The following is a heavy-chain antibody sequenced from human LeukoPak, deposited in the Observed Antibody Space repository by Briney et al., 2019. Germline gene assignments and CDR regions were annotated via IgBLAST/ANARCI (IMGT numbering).Heavy chain of an antibody. Sequence: GESLKISWQASGYSFTRYWINWVRQMPGKGLEWMGRIDPSDSYTNYSPSFQGHVTISTDKSISTAYLQWSSLKASDTAMYYCAREGREVDYVDYWGQGTLVTVSS. CDR2: IDPSDSYT. V-gene: IGHV5-10-1*01. J-gene: IGHJ4*02. CDR3: AREGREVDYVDY. CDR1: GYSFTRYW.